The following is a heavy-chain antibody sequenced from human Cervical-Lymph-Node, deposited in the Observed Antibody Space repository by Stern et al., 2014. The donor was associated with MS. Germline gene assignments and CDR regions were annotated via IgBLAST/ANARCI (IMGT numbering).Heavy chain of an antibody. Sequence: EVQLVESGGGLVQPGGSLKLPCEVSGLSFRDAAVHWVRQASGKGLEWVGRIRGKAKNYATSYSASVKGRFILSRTDSQNTAFLLMNSLKREDTAVYYCSPASAIWGQGTAVTVSS. J-gene: IGHJ6*02. CDR1: GLSFRDAA. CDR2: IRGKAKNYAT. V-gene: IGHV3-73*01. CDR3: SPASAI.